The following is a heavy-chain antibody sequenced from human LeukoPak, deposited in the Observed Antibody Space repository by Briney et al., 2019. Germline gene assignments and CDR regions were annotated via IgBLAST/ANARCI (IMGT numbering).Heavy chain of an antibody. J-gene: IGHJ4*02. CDR2: IWDDGSNK. CDR3: ARGFLWYYDYVWGSYRPIDFDY. V-gene: IGHV3-33*01. D-gene: IGHD3-16*02. CDR1: GFTFSSYG. Sequence: GGSLRLSCAASGFTFSSYGMHWVRQAPGKGLEWVAVIWDDGSNKYYADSVKGRFTISRDNSKNTLYLQMNSLRAEDTAVYYCARGFLWYYDYVWGSYRPIDFDYWGQGTLVTVSS.